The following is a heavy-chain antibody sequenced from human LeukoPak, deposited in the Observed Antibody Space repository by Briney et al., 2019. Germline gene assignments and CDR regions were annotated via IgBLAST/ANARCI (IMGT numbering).Heavy chain of an antibody. D-gene: IGHD3-10*01. Sequence: PGGSLRLSCAASGFTFSTYGMSWVRQAPGKGLEWVSAIGYSGTTTYYADSVKGRFTISRDNSKNTLYLQMNSLRAEDTAVYYCAKLLSGSGSDYWAQGTLVTVSS. CDR1: GFTFSTYG. J-gene: IGHJ4*02. V-gene: IGHV3-23*01. CDR2: IGYSGTTT. CDR3: AKLLSGSGSDY.